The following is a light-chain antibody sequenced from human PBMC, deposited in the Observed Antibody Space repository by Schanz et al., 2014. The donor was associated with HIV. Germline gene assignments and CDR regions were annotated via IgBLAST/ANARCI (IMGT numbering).Light chain of an antibody. CDR1: TSDVGAYNF. J-gene: IGLJ1*01. Sequence: QSALTQPRSVSGSPGQSVTISCTGTTSDVGAYNFVSWYQQHPGKAPKLMIYDVTKRPSGVPDRFSGSKSDNTASLTVSGLQAEDEADYYCSSYAGSNNPYVFGTGTKLTVL. CDR3: SSYAGSNNPYV. V-gene: IGLV2-11*01. CDR2: DVT.